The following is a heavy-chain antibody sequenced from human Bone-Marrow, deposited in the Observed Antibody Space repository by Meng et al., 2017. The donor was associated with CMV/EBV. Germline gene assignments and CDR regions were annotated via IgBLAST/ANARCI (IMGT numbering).Heavy chain of an antibody. CDR1: GFIFSSYA. V-gene: IGHV3-21*04. Sequence: GGSLRLSCAASGFIFSSYAMNWVRQAPGKGLEWVSSISSNSIYIYYADSVKGRFTISRDNSKNTLYLQMSSLRAEDTAIYYCAKRYCSGGSCSPDYWGQGTLVTVSS. CDR3: AKRYCSGGSCSPDY. J-gene: IGHJ4*02. D-gene: IGHD2-15*01. CDR2: ISSNSIYI.